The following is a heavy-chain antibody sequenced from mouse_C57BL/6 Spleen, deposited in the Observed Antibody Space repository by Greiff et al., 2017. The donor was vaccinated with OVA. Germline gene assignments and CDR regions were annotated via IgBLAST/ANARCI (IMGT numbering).Heavy chain of an antibody. J-gene: IGHJ4*01. CDR3: ARSQALYYAMDY. CDR1: GYTFTDYY. Sequence: QVQLKESGAELVRPGASVKLSCKASGYTFTDYYINWVKQRPGQGLEWIARIYPGSGNTYYNEKFKGKATLTAEKSSSTAYMQLSSLTSEDSAVYFCARSQALYYAMDYWGQGTSVTVSS. V-gene: IGHV1-76*01. CDR2: IYPGSGNT. D-gene: IGHD3-2*02.